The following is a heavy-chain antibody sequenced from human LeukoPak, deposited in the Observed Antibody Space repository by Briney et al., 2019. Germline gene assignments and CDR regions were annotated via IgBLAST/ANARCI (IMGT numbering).Heavy chain of an antibody. CDR1: GYSLPNYW. CDR3: ARTTYANSPYHFDF. J-gene: IGHJ4*02. CDR2: INPGDSDT. Sequence: GESLKISCQASGYSLPNYWIGWLRQMPGKGLKWLGLINPGDSDTRYSPSFEGQVTISADKSIRTAYLQWSSLKASDTAMYYCARTTYANSPYHFDFWGQGTLVTVSS. D-gene: IGHD2-2*01. V-gene: IGHV5-51*01.